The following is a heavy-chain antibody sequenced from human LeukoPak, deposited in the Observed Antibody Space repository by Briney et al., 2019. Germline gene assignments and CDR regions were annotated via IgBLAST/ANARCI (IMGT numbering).Heavy chain of an antibody. V-gene: IGHV3-21*01. CDR2: ISSSSSYI. CDR3: ARGGGSSTLYYFDY. Sequence: GSLRLSCAASGFTFSSYSMNWVRQAPGKGLEWVSSISSSSSYIYYADSVKGRFTISRDNAKNSLYLQMNSLRAEDTAVYYCARGGGSSTLYYFDYWGQGTLVTVSS. D-gene: IGHD3-16*01. J-gene: IGHJ4*02. CDR1: GFTFSSYS.